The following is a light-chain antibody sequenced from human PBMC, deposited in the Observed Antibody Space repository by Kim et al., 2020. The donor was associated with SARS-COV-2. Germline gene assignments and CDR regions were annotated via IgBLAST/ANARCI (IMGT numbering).Light chain of an antibody. V-gene: IGLV1-44*01. CDR3: AAWDDTLNGWV. J-gene: IGLJ3*02. CDR1: TSNIGSNI. CDR2: SNN. Sequence: QSVLTQPRSASGTPGQRVTISCSGSTSNIGSNIVNWYQQFPGTAPNLLISSNNQRPSGVPDRFSGSKSGTSASLAISGLQSEDEAEYYCAAWDDTLNGWVFGGGTKVTVL.